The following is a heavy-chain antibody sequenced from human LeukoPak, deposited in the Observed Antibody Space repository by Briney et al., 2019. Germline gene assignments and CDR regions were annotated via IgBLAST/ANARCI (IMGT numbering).Heavy chain of an antibody. D-gene: IGHD2-2*01. J-gene: IGHJ4*02. CDR3: ARVGIYCSSTNCFLANFDY. Sequence: SETLSLTCSVSGDSISRSSYWWGWIRQPPGKGLDWIGTINYIGSTYYNPSLKSRVTISIDTPKNQFSLKLGPVTAADTAVYYCARVGIYCSSTNCFLANFDYWGQGTLVTVSS. CDR2: INYIGST. CDR1: GDSISRSSYW. V-gene: IGHV4-39*01.